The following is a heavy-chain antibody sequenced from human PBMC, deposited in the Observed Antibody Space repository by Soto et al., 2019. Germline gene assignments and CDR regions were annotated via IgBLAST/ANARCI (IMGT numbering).Heavy chain of an antibody. CDR3: ATYYYGSGRLSGYYFDY. D-gene: IGHD3-10*01. Sequence: QVQLQESGPGLVKPSQTLSLTCTVSGGSISSGGYYWSWIRQHPGKGLEWIGYIYYSGSTYYNPSLKSRVTISVDTSKTHFSLKLSSVTAADTAVYYCATYYYGSGRLSGYYFDYWGQGTLVTVSS. CDR2: IYYSGST. V-gene: IGHV4-31*03. J-gene: IGHJ4*02. CDR1: GGSISSGGYY.